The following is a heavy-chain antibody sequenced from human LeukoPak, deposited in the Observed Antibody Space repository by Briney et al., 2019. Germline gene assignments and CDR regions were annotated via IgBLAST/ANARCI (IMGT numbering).Heavy chain of an antibody. CDR2: TYYSGST. V-gene: IGHV4-30-4*01. CDR1: GASISSGDYY. CDR3: ARTNNVFYYFDY. D-gene: IGHD1/OR15-1a*01. Sequence: PSETLSLTCAVSGASISSGDYYWSWIRQSPGTGLEWIGYTYYSGSTYYNPSLKSRITISVDTSKNQFSLQLSSVTAADTAVYYCARTNNVFYYFDYWGQGTPVTVSS. J-gene: IGHJ4*02.